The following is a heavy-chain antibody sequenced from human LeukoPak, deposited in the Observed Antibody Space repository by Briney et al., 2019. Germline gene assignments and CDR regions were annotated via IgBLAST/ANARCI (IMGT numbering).Heavy chain of an antibody. J-gene: IGHJ5*02. Sequence: GESLQISCKGSGYSFTSYWIGWVRQLGGKGLEWMGIIYPGDSDARYSPSFQGQVTISADKSISTAYLQWSSLKASDTAMYYCARQPVIMVRGVSVPFNWFDPWGQGTLVTVSS. D-gene: IGHD3-10*01. CDR3: ARQPVIMVRGVSVPFNWFDP. CDR2: IYPGDSDA. V-gene: IGHV5-51*01. CDR1: GYSFTSYW.